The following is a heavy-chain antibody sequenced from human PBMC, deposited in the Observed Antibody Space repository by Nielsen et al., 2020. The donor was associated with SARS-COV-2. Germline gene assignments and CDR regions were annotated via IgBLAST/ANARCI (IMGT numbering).Heavy chain of an antibody. CDR1: GFTFGSYG. Sequence: GESLKISCAASGFTFGSYGMHWVRQAPGTGLEWVAVISFGGSNKYYADSVKGRLTISRDNSENTLYLEVESLRVEDTAVYYCAKDRWGGSDSYQYFDCWGQGTLVTVSS. CDR2: ISFGGSNK. V-gene: IGHV3-30*02. CDR3: AKDRWGGSDSYQYFDC. D-gene: IGHD3-10*01. J-gene: IGHJ4*02.